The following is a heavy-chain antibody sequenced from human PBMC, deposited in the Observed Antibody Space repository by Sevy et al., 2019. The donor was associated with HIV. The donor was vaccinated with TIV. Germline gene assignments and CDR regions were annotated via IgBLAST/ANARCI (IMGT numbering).Heavy chain of an antibody. CDR2: IYYTGTT. J-gene: IGHJ5*02. Sequence: SETLSLTCTVSGDSINNGDYYWSWIRQHPGKGLEWIGKIYYTGTTYYNPSLKRRLRISVERSENTLYLSLRSVTAADTAVYYCARTTVTTLSSARNNWFDPWGQGTLVTVSS. CDR1: GDSINNGDYY. V-gene: IGHV4-31*03. D-gene: IGHD4-4*01. CDR3: ARTTVTTLSSARNNWFDP.